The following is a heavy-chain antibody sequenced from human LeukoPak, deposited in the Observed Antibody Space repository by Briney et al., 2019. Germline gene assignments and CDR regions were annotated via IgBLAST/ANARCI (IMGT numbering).Heavy chain of an antibody. J-gene: IGHJ3*02. CDR1: GYTFTSYG. CDR3: ARDRQWLGNGAFGI. CDR2: ISAYNGNT. D-gene: IGHD6-19*01. V-gene: IGHV1-18*04. Sequence: ASVKVSCKASGYTFTSYGISWVRQAPGQGLEWMGWISAYNGNTNYAQKLQGRVTMTTDTSTSTAYMELRSLRSDDTAVYYCARDRQWLGNGAFGIWGQGTMVTVSS.